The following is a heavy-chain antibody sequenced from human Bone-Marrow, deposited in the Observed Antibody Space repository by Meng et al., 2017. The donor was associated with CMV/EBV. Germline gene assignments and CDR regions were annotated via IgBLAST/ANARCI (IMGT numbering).Heavy chain of an antibody. Sequence: SQTLSLTCAVYGGSFSGYYWSWIRQPPGKGLEWIGEINRSGSTNYNPSLKSRVTISVDTSKNQFSLKLSSVTAADTAVYYCARGARYSGSGSPFDYWGQGKLVTGSS. V-gene: IGHV4-34*01. D-gene: IGHD3-10*01. J-gene: IGHJ4*02. CDR2: INRSGST. CDR3: ARGARYSGSGSPFDY. CDR1: GGSFSGYY.